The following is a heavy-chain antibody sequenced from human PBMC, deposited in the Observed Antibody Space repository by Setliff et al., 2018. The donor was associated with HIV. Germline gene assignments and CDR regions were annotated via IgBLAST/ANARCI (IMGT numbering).Heavy chain of an antibody. CDR1: GGTFSSYA. V-gene: IGHV1-69*13. CDR2: IIPVFGTT. Sequence: SVKVSCKASGGTFSSYAISWVRQAPGQGLDWMGGIIPVFGTTNYAQKFQGRVTITADESTSTAYMELSSLRSKDTAVYYCARDSMVRGVIISSTHFDYWGQGTLVTVSS. D-gene: IGHD3-10*01. CDR3: ARDSMVRGVIISSTHFDY. J-gene: IGHJ4*02.